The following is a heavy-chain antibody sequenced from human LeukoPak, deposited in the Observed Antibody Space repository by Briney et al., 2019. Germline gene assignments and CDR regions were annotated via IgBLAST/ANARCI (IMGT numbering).Heavy chain of an antibody. V-gene: IGHV1-2*02. CDR1: GYTFTGYY. D-gene: IGHD6-19*01. CDR3: ARDSGSGGWYRNWFDP. CDR2: INPNSGGT. J-gene: IGHJ5*02. Sequence: ASVKVSCKASGYTFTGYYMHWVRQAPGQGLEWMGWINPNSGGTNYAQKFQGRVTMTRDTSISTAYMELSRLRSDDTAVYYCARDSGSGGWYRNWFDPWGQGTLVTVSS.